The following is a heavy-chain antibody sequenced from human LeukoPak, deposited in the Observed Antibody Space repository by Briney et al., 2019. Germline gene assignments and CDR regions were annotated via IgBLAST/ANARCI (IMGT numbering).Heavy chain of an antibody. J-gene: IGHJ4*02. CDR1: GFTFTTYW. CDR2: LKQSGSEK. V-gene: IGHV3-7*03. Sequence: GGTLRLSCAASGFTFTTYWMSSVRQAPGNGLEWVANLKQSGSEKYYVDSVKGRFTISRDNANNSLYLQMNSLRAEDTAVYYCARGGDYLDYWGQGTLVTVSS. CDR3: ARGGDYLDY.